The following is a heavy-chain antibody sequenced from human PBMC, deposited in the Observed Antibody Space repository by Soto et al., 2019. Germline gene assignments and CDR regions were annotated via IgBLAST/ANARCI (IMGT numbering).Heavy chain of an antibody. V-gene: IGHV3-53*01. D-gene: IGHD3-10*01. CDR2: IYSTGTT. CDR1: GFTVGNNY. Sequence: PGGSLRLSCAASGFTVGNNYMSWVRQAPGKGLEWVSLIYSTGTTKYADSVKGRFTVSRDNAKNTLYLQMNSLRAEDTAVYYCAKDGRGSGSHYNSFGYWGQGTPVTVSS. J-gene: IGHJ4*02. CDR3: AKDGRGSGSHYNSFGY.